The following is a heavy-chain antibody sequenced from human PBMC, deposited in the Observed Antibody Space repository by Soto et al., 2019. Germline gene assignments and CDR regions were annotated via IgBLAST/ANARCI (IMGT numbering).Heavy chain of an antibody. D-gene: IGHD2-15*01. CDR2: IIPMFGTA. CDR1: GGTFSTYA. V-gene: IGHV1-69*12. Sequence: QVQLVQSGAEVKKPGSPVKVSCKASGGTFSTYAISWVRQAPGQGLEWMGGIIPMFGTANYAQKFQGRVTITADESTSTAYMELSSLRSEDTAVFYCARRYCISSSCYLYGMDVWGQGTTVTVSS. CDR3: ARRYCISSSCYLYGMDV. J-gene: IGHJ6*02.